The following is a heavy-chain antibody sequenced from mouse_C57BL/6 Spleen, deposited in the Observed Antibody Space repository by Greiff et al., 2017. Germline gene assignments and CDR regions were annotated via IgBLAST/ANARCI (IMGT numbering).Heavy chain of an antibody. CDR2: INPNNGGT. V-gene: IGHV1-26*01. Sequence: EVQLQQSGPELVKPGASVKISCKASGYTFTDYYMNWVKQSHGQSLEWIGDINPNNGGTSYNQKFKGKATLTVDKSSSTAYMELRSLTSEDSAVYYCARGDGNYDDYAMDYWGQGTSVTVSS. CDR1: GYTFTDYY. D-gene: IGHD2-1*01. CDR3: ARGDGNYDDYAMDY. J-gene: IGHJ4*01.